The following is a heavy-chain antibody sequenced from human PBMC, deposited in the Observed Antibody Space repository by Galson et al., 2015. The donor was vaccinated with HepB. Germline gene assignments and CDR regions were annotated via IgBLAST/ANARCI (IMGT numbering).Heavy chain of an antibody. CDR3: AREFRWSQL. CDR2: IYGGGGT. Sequence: SLRLSCAASGFTVSTNYMNWFRQAPGKGLEWVSVIYGGGGTYYADSLKGRVTISRDRSKNTKDLQMNSLRDEDAALYYCAREFRWSQLWGQGTLVTVSS. V-gene: IGHV3-66*02. D-gene: IGHD4-23*01. J-gene: IGHJ4*02. CDR1: GFTVSTNY.